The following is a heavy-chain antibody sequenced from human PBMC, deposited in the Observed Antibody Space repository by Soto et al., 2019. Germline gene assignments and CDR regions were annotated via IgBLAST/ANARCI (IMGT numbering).Heavy chain of an antibody. J-gene: IGHJ3*02. D-gene: IGHD3-22*01. Sequence: GGSLRLSCAASGFTFSSYDMHWVRQATGKGLEWVSAIGTAGDTYYPGSVKGRFTISRENAKNSLYLQMNSLRDEDTAVYYCGGDSSGYFYPDVFDIWGQGTMVTVSS. CDR2: IGTAGDT. CDR1: GFTFSSYD. CDR3: GGDSSGYFYPDVFDI. V-gene: IGHV3-13*04.